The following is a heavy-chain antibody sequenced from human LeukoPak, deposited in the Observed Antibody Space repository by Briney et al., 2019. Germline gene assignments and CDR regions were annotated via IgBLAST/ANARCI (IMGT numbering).Heavy chain of an antibody. CDR2: INPNSGGT. J-gene: IGHJ4*02. CDR1: GYTFTGYY. CDR3: ARDRNDYGDPGSFAFDY. V-gene: IGHV1-2*02. Sequence: ASVKVSCKASGYTFTGYYMHWVRQAPGQGLEWMGWINPNSGGTNYAQKFQGRVTMTRDTSISTAYMELSSLRSEDTAVYYCARDRNDYGDPGSFAFDYWGQGTLVTVSS. D-gene: IGHD4-17*01.